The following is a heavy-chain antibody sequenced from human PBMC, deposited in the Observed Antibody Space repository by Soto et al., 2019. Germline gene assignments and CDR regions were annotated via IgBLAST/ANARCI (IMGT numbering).Heavy chain of an antibody. CDR3: ARSALDDDGQNYLDS. CDR2: IIPYNGNT. Sequence: GASVKVSCKASGYIFTYRYLYWVRQAPGQALEWMGWIIPYNGNTNYEQKFKDRFSITRESSLSTVYMELRSLRSDDTGMYYCARSALDDDGQNYLDSWGQGTMVTVYS. CDR1: GYIFTYRY. D-gene: IGHD3-16*01. V-gene: IGHV1-45*02. J-gene: IGHJ5*01.